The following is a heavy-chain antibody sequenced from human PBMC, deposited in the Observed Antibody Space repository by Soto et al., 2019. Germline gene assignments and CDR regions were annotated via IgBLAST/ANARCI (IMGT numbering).Heavy chain of an antibody. CDR3: AKATTNGGWFNPFDS. Sequence: GGSLRLSCAASGFSFVNYAMNWVRQAPGKGLEWVSGLSGSGTSTYYADSVKGRFTISRDNSRDTLFLQMNSLTADDTAVYYCAKATTNGGWFNPFDSWGQGSLVTV. CDR1: GFSFVNYA. D-gene: IGHD6-19*01. CDR2: LSGSGTST. J-gene: IGHJ4*02. V-gene: IGHV3-23*01.